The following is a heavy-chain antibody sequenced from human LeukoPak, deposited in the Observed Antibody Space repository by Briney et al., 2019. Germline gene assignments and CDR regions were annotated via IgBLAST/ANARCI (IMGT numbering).Heavy chain of an antibody. CDR2: IKQDGSEK. CDR1: GFTFSNYW. CDR3: ARDHGRYCSGGSCYFGGFFEY. V-gene: IGHV3-7*03. Sequence: GGSLRLSCAASGFTFSNYWMSWVRQAPGKGLEWVANIKQDGSEKYYVDSVKGRFTISRDNAKNSLYLQMNSLRVEDTAVYYCARDHGRYCSGGSCYFGGFFEYWGQGTLGTVSS. J-gene: IGHJ4*02. D-gene: IGHD2-15*01.